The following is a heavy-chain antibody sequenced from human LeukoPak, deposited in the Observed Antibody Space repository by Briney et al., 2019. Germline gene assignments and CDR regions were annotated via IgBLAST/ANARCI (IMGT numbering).Heavy chain of an antibody. CDR3: ARTLYNTGSYYMDV. CDR2: ISSSGSFI. J-gene: IGHJ6*03. D-gene: IGHD5-24*01. Sequence: GGSLRLSCTASGFTFSSYEVNWVRQAPGKGLEWVSDISSSGSFIYYADSVKGRFIISRDNAKNSLYLQLNSLRAEDTAVYYCARTLYNTGSYYMDVWGKGTTVTVSS. CDR1: GFTFSSYE. V-gene: IGHV3-48*03.